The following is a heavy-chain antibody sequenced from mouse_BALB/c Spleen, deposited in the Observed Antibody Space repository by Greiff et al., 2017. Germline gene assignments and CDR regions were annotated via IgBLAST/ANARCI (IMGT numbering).Heavy chain of an antibody. D-gene: IGHD2-3*01. CDR2: ISTYYGDA. J-gene: IGHJ1*01. V-gene: IGHV1S137*01. CDR1: GYTFTDYA. CDR3: ARGDGYYRWFGV. Sequence: QVQLQQSGAELVRPGVSVKISCKGSGYTFTDYAMHWVKQSHAKSLEWIGVISTYYGDASYNQKFKGKATMTVDKSSSTAYMELARLTSEDSAIYYCARGDGYYRWFGVWGAGTTVTVSS.